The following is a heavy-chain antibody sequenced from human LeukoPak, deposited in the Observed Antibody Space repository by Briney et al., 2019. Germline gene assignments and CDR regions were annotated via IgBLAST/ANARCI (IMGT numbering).Heavy chain of an antibody. CDR1: GFTFSSYA. Sequence: GGSLRLSCAASGFTFSSYAMSWVRHAPGKGLEWVSTISDSGGITYYADSVKGRFTISRDSSKNTLYLHMNSLRADDTAVYYCAKDARPVSTEWYFDLWGRGTLVTVSS. CDR2: ISDSGGIT. V-gene: IGHV3-23*01. J-gene: IGHJ2*01. D-gene: IGHD4-11*01. CDR3: AKDARPVSTEWYFDL.